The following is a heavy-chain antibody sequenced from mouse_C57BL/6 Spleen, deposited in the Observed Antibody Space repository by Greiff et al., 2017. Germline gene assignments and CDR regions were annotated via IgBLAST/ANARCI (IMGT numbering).Heavy chain of an antibody. D-gene: IGHD1-1*01. CDR1: GYTFTEYT. CDR3: ARHEDYYGSSPYYAMDY. CDR2: FYPGSGSI. Sequence: VQLQQSGAELVKPGASVKLSCKASGYTFTEYTIHWVKQRSGQGLEWIGWFYPGSGSIKYNEKFKDKATLTADKSSSTVYMEVSRLKSEDSAVYFCARHEDYYGSSPYYAMDYWGQGTSVTVSS. V-gene: IGHV1-62-2*01. J-gene: IGHJ4*01.